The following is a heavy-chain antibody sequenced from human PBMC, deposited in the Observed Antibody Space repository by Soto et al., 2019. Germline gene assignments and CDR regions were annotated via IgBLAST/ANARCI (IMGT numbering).Heavy chain of an antibody. CDR3: AKLPAVELELRRYGMDV. CDR2: ISGSGGST. J-gene: IGHJ6*02. CDR1: GFTFSSYA. V-gene: IGHV3-23*01. D-gene: IGHD1-7*01. Sequence: PGGSLRLSCAASGFTFSSYAMSWVRQAPGKGLEWVSAISGSGGSTYYADSVKGRFTISRDNSKNTLYLQMNSLRAEDTAVYYCAKLPAVELELRRYGMDVWGQGTTVTVYS.